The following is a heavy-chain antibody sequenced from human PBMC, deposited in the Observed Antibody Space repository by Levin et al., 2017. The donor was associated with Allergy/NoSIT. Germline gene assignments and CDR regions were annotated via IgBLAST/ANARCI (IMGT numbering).Heavy chain of an antibody. J-gene: IGHJ4*02. CDR1: GFTVSSNY. Sequence: ASVKVSCAASGFTVSSNYMSWVRQAPGKGLEWVSVIYSGGSTYYADSVKGRFTISRDNSKNTLYLQMNSLRAEDTAVYYCARDEGYYGSGSYYENYWGQGTLVTVSS. CDR2: IYSGGST. V-gene: IGHV3-66*01. CDR3: ARDEGYYGSGSYYENY. D-gene: IGHD3-10*01.